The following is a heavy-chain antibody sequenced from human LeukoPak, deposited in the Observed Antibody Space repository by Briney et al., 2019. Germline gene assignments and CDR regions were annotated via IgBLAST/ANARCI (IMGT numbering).Heavy chain of an antibody. CDR1: GYTFTSYG. CDR2: ISAYNGNT. J-gene: IGHJ4*02. D-gene: IGHD3-3*01. V-gene: IGHV1-18*01. CDR3: ASSVYDFWGNYYFDY. Sequence: GASVKVSCKASGYTFTSYGISWVRQAPGQGLEWMGWISAYNGNTNYAQKLQGRVTMTTDTSTSTAHMELRSLRSDDTAVYYCASSVYDFWGNYYFDYWGQGTLVTVSS.